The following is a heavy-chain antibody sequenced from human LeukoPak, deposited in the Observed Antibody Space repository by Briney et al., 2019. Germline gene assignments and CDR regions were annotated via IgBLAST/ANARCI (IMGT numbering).Heavy chain of an antibody. J-gene: IGHJ4*02. V-gene: IGHV3-7*04. D-gene: IGHD2/OR15-2a*01. Sequence: GGSLRLSCAASGFTFSNYWMSWVRQAPGKGLEWVANLNQDGSVRSSVDSVQGRFTIFRDNAQKSLGLQMNSPRVEDTAVYYCARDALRNSLDYWGQGTLVIVSS. CDR3: ARDALRNSLDY. CDR1: GFTFSNYW. CDR2: LNQDGSVR.